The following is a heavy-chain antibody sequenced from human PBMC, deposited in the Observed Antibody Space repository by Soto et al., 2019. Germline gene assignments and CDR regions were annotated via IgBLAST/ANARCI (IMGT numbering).Heavy chain of an antibody. CDR3: ARGGPYDFWSENYYYGMDV. V-gene: IGHV1-69*13. Sequence: SVKVSCKASGGTFSSYAISWVRQAPGQGLEWMGGIIPIFGTANYAQKFQGRVTITADESTSTAYMELSSLRSEDTAVYYCARGGPYDFWSENYYYGMDVWGQGTTVTVSS. D-gene: IGHD3-3*01. CDR1: GGTFSSYA. J-gene: IGHJ6*02. CDR2: IIPIFGTA.